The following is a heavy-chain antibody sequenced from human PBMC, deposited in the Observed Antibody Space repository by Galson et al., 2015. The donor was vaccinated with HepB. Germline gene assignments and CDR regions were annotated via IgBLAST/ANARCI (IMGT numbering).Heavy chain of an antibody. Sequence: SLRLSCAASGFTFSSYAMHWVRQAPGKGLEWVAVISYDGSNKYYADSVKGRFTISRDNSKNTLYLQMNSLRAEDTAVYYCARDNPGYSGSYRNFDYWGQGTLVTVSS. V-gene: IGHV3-30-3*01. CDR3: ARDNPGYSGSYRNFDY. J-gene: IGHJ4*02. CDR2: ISYDGSNK. CDR1: GFTFSSYA. D-gene: IGHD1-26*01.